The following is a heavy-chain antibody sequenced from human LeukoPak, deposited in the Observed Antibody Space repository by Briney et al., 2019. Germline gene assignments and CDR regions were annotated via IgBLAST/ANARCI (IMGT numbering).Heavy chain of an antibody. V-gene: IGHV3-53*01. CDR3: ARAREMGTTTGVAY. D-gene: IGHD1-26*01. J-gene: IGHJ4*02. Sequence: GRSVRLSCAASGFTVNSNYMSWVRQAPGKGLECVSVIYSDATTYFADSVKGRFTISRDNSKNTVYLQMNSLRADDTAVYFCARAREMGTTTGVAYWGQGTLVTVSS. CDR2: IYSDATT. CDR1: GFTVNSNY.